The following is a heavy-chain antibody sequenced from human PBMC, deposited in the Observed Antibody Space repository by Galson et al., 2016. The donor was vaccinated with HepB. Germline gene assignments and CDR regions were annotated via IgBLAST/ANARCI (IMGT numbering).Heavy chain of an antibody. J-gene: IGHJ5*02. V-gene: IGHV5-51*01. Sequence: QSGAEVKKPGESLKISCRGSGYTFDSYWIGWVRQMPGKGLEWMAIIYPGDFDIRYSPSFQGQVTISVDKSISHAYLQWSSLTASDTAMYYCAREYHYESSGFDYDWFDLWGQGTLVPVSS. CDR3: AREYHYESSGFDYDWFDL. D-gene: IGHD3-22*01. CDR2: IYPGDFDI. CDR1: GYTFDSYW.